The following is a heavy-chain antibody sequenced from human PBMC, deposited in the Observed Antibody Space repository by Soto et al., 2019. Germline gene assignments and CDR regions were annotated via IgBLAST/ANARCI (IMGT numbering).Heavy chain of an antibody. D-gene: IGHD3-16*01. CDR2: INQDGSDY. V-gene: IGHV3-7*01. Sequence: DLEESGGGLVQPGGSLRLSCAASGFTFSSYWMNWVRQAPGKGLEWVANINQDGSDYNHVASVKGRSTISGDNAKNSLFLQMNALRVEDTAVYYCARDLGGPDYWGRGTSVTVSS. CDR3: ARDLGGPDY. CDR1: GFTFSSYW. J-gene: IGHJ4*02.